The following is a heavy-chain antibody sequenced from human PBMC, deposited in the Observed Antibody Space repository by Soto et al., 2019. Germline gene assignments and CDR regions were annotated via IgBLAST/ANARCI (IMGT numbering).Heavy chain of an antibody. CDR2: ISGSSNAV. Sequence: EVQLVESGGGLVQPGGSLRLSCAASGFTFSTYSMHWVRQAPGKGLEWVSFISGSSNAVYYADSVKGRFTISRDNAGNSLYLQMNSLRAEDTAVYYCARDGGSYSLDYWGQGTLVTGSS. CDR1: GFTFSTYS. V-gene: IGHV3-48*01. D-gene: IGHD1-26*01. CDR3: ARDGGSYSLDY. J-gene: IGHJ4*02.